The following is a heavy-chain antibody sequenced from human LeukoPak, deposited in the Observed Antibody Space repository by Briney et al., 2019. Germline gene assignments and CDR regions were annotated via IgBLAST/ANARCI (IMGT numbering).Heavy chain of an antibody. J-gene: IGHJ5*02. CDR3: ARDTLVGASWFDP. V-gene: IGHV4-38-2*02. CDR2: IYHSGST. CDR1: GYSISSGYY. D-gene: IGHD1-26*01. Sequence: SETLSLTCTVSGYSISSGYYWGWIRPPPGKGLEGIGSIYHSGSTYYNPSLKSRVTISVDTSKNQFSLKLSSVTAADTAVYYCARDTLVGASWFDPWGQGTLVTVSS.